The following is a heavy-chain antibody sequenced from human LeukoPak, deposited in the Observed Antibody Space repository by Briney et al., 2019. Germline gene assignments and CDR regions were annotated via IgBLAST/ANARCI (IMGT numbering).Heavy chain of an antibody. CDR3: ARRSGGYPMYYFDY. Sequence: KPSETLSLTCTVSPVSVSGNYWGWVRQPPGKGLELIGYIYSSGRANYIPSLKSRVKMSVDTSKNQFSLRLTSVTAADTAVYYCARRSGGYPMYYFDYWGRGALVTVSS. V-gene: IGHV4-4*09. J-gene: IGHJ4*02. CDR1: PVSVSGNY. D-gene: IGHD2-15*01. CDR2: IYSSGRA.